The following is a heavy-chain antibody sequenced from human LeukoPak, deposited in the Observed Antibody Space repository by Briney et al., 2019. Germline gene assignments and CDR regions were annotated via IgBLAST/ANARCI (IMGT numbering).Heavy chain of an antibody. CDR1: GFTLRGYG. J-gene: IGHJ4*02. V-gene: IGHV3-30*02. Sequence: GGSLRLSCAASGFTLRGYGMHWVRQAPGKGLEWVAFIRYDGSDKSYADSVKGRFTISRDNSESTLYLQINSLRVEDTAVYYCAKDTPTTGYHLDSWGQGTLVTVSS. CDR3: AKDTPTTGYHLDS. D-gene: IGHD1-1*01. CDR2: IRYDGSDK.